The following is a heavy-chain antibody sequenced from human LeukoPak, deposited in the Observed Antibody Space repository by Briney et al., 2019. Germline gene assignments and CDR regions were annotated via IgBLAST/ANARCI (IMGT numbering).Heavy chain of an antibody. CDR1: GYTFTSYG. D-gene: IGHD3-9*01. CDR2: ISAYNGNT. J-gene: IGHJ4*02. CDR3: ARVFLYYDILTGYYGSWYFDY. V-gene: IGHV1-18*01. Sequence: ASVKVSCKASGYTFTSYGISWVRQAPGQGPEWMGWISAYNGNTNYAQKLQGRVTMTTDTSTSTAYMELRSLRSDDTAVYYCARVFLYYDILTGYYGSWYFDYWGQGTLVTVSS.